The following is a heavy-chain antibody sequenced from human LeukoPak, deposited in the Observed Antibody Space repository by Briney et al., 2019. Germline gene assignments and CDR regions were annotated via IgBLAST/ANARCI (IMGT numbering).Heavy chain of an antibody. V-gene: IGHV3-11*01. CDR1: GFTFSAYQ. D-gene: IGHD1-26*01. CDR3: ARDIQYIGSTCYFDL. CDR2: IGGSDNTM. Sequence: GGSLRLSCEASGFTFSAYQMSWIRQAPGKGLEWVSYIGGSDNTMSYADSVKGRFTISRDNAKNSLYLQMNSLRAEDTAVYYCARDIQYIGSTCYFDLWGQGTLVTVSS. J-gene: IGHJ4*02.